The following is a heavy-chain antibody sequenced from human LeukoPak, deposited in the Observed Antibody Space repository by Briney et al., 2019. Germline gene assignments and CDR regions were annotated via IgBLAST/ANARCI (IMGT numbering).Heavy chain of an antibody. J-gene: IGHJ4*02. V-gene: IGHV4-39*07. D-gene: IGHD6-13*01. CDR2: IYYSGST. CDR3: ARDDAIAAAGTGY. CDR1: GGSISSSSYY. Sequence: SETLSLTCTVSGGSISSSSYYWGCIRQPPGKGLECIGSIYYSGSTYYNPSLKSRVTISVDTSKNQFSLKLCSVTAADTAVYYCARDDAIAAAGTGYWGQGTLVTVSS.